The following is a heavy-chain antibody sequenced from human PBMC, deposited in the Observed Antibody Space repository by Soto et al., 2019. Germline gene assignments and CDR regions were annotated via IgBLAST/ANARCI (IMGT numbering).Heavy chain of an antibody. CDR2: IYSGGNI. Sequence: QVQLQESGPGLVKPSQTLSLTCTVSGGSISTVTYAWIRQPPDKGLEWIGHIYSGGNIYYNPSLRGRVTISVDTSKNQFSLNLNSVSAADTAVYYCTKGPSGDKVDSWGQRTLVTVSS. D-gene: IGHD7-27*01. V-gene: IGHV4-30-4*01. CDR1: GGSISTVT. J-gene: IGHJ4*02. CDR3: TKGPSGDKVDS.